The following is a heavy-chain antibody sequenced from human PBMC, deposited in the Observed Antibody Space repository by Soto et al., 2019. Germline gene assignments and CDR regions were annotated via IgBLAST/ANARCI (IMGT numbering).Heavy chain of an antibody. V-gene: IGHV3-48*03. D-gene: IGHD6-13*01. CDR2: ISSSGSTI. J-gene: IGHJ6*02. CDR1: GFTFSSYE. Sequence: PGGSLRLSCAASGFTFSSYEMNWVRQAPGKGLEWVSYISSSGSTIYYADSVKGRFTISRDNAKNSLYLQMNSLRAEDTAVYYCARRYSSSWYPNYYYGMDVWGQGTTVTVSS. CDR3: ARRYSSSWYPNYYYGMDV.